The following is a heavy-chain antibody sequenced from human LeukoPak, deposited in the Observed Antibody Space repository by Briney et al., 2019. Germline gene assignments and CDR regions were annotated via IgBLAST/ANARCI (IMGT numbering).Heavy chain of an antibody. D-gene: IGHD6-13*01. V-gene: IGHV3-23*01. CDR2: ISGSGGST. J-gene: IGHJ3*02. CDR3: AKEHGGSSWYEDAFDI. Sequence: GGSLRLSCAASGSTFSSYTMSWVRQAPGRGLEWVSAISGSGGSTYYADSVKGRFTISRDNSKNTLYLQMNSLRAEDTAVYYCAKEHGGSSWYEDAFDIWGQGTMVTVSS. CDR1: GSTFSSYT.